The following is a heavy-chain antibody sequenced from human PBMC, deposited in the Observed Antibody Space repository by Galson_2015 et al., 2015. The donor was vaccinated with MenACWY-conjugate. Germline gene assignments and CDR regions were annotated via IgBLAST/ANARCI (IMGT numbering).Heavy chain of an antibody. CDR3: ARDGYCSGVSCYGSSMYYWFDP. J-gene: IGHJ5*02. V-gene: IGHV4-59*01. D-gene: IGHD2-15*01. CDR2: IYYSGST. Sequence: ETLSLTCTVSGGSISSYYWSWIRQPPGGGLEWIGSIYYSGSTDYDHYLKSRVTISIDMSKIHFSLRLSSVTAADTAVYYCARDGYCSGVSCYGSSMYYWFDPWGQGTLVTVSS. CDR1: GGSISSYY.